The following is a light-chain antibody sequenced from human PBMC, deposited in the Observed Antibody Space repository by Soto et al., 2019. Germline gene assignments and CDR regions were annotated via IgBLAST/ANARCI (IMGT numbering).Light chain of an antibody. Sequence: EIGLTKTPGTVSLSPGERAARSWRASQSVSSDLAWYHQKPGQAPRLLIYGASTRATGTPARFSGSGSGTEFTLTINSLQSEDFAVYYCQQDNKWPRQFGQGTKVDIK. CDR3: QQDNKWPRQ. CDR1: QSVSSD. J-gene: IGKJ1*01. V-gene: IGKV3-15*01. CDR2: GAS.